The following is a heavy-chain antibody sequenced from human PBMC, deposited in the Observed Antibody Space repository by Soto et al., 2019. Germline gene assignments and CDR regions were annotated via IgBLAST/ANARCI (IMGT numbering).Heavy chain of an antibody. D-gene: IGHD1-7*01. CDR3: AGTTSHQWYYMDV. V-gene: IGHV6-1*01. CDR2: TYYRSRWYN. CDR1: GDRVSINSAA. Sequence: PSQTLSLTCAISGDRVSINSAAWNWIRLSPSRGLEWLARTYYRSRWYNDYAVSVRSRITVNPDTSKNQFSLQLTSVTPEDTAVYYCAGTTSHQWYYMDVWGKGTTVTVSS. J-gene: IGHJ6*03.